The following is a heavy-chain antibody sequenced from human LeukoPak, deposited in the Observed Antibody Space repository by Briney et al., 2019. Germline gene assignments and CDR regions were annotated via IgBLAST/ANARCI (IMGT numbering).Heavy chain of an antibody. CDR1: GASISSGGYS. D-gene: IGHD3-22*01. Sequence: PSETLSLTCAVSGASISSGGYSWSWIRQPPGKGLEWIGYIYHSETTYYNPSLKSRVTISADRSKNQFSLKLSSVTVADTAVYYCASSQDYYDSSAYYLGWFDPWGQGTLVTVSS. CDR2: IYHSETT. V-gene: IGHV4-30-2*01. CDR3: ASSQDYYDSSAYYLGWFDP. J-gene: IGHJ5*02.